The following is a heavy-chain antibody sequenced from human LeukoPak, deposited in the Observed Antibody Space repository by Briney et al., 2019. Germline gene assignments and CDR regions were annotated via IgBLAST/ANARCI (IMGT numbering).Heavy chain of an antibody. CDR3: ARHRGITMILFRRNDAFDI. CDR1: GGSISSYY. V-gene: IGHV4-34*01. Sequence: PSETLSLTCTVSGGSISSYYWSWIRQPPGKGLEWIGEINHSGSTNYNPSLKSRVTISVDTSKNQFSLKLSSVTAADTAMYYCARHRGITMILFRRNDAFDIWGQGTMVTVSS. J-gene: IGHJ3*02. D-gene: IGHD3-22*01. CDR2: INHSGST.